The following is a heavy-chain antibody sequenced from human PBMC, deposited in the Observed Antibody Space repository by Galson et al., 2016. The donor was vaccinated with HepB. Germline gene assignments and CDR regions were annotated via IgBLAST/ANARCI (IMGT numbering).Heavy chain of an antibody. J-gene: IGHJ4*02. CDR2: NSRDSGII. Sequence: SLRLSCAASGFTFNNFAMSWVRQAPGKGLEWVSHNSRDSGIIDYADSVKGRFTVSRDNGKNSLFLQMNSLRAEDTAVYYCVRDNDWAFDYWGQGILVTV. CDR3: VRDNDWAFDY. V-gene: IGHV3-48*01. D-gene: IGHD1-1*01. CDR1: GFTFNNFA.